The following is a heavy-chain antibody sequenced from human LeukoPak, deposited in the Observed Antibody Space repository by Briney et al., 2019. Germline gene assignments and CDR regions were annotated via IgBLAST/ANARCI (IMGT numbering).Heavy chain of an antibody. Sequence: SETLSLTCTVSGGSIRSSYYYWSWIRQPPGKALEWIGYIYHTGTTKYNPSLKSRATISLDTSKNQFSLKLTSVTAADTAVYYCASYDSRRYYFDYWGQGTLVTVSS. CDR2: IYHTGTT. V-gene: IGHV4-61*05. CDR3: ASYDSRRYYFDY. J-gene: IGHJ4*02. D-gene: IGHD3-22*01. CDR1: GGSIRSSYYY.